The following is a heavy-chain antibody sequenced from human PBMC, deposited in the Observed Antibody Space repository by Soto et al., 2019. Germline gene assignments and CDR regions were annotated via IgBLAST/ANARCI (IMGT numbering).Heavy chain of an antibody. J-gene: IGHJ6*02. CDR3: AQNGPYSLAV. D-gene: IGHD1-1*01. CDR1: GGSIRSYY. V-gene: IGHV4-59*03. CDR2: IYYSGST. Sequence: SETLSLTCTVSGGSIRSYYWGWVRQPPGKGLEWIGEIYYSGSTHYNPSLKSRVTISVDTSKNQFSLSLNSVTAADAAFYFCAQNGPYSLAVWGQGTTVTVSS.